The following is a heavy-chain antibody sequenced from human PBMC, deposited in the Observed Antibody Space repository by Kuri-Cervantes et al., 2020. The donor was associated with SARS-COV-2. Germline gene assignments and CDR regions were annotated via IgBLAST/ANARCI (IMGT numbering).Heavy chain of an antibody. CDR2: IYYTGST. D-gene: IGHD3-10*01. V-gene: IGHV4-59*01. Sequence: GSLRLSCTVSGGSISSYYWSWIRQPPGKGLELFGFIYYTGSTNYNPSLRGRLTISVDTSKNQVSLKLTPVTAADTAVYYCATNSVSDSYYNGDMDVWGKGTTVTVSS. CDR1: GGSISSYY. J-gene: IGHJ6*03. CDR3: ATNSVSDSYYNGDMDV.